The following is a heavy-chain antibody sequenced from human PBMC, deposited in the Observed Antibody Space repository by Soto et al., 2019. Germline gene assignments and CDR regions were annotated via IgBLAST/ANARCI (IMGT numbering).Heavy chain of an antibody. CDR1: GDSVSSNHAT. CDR2: TYYRSKWYY. J-gene: IGHJ4*02. CDR3: VRLIGNSLLDA. Sequence: PSQTLSLTCAISGDSVSSNHATWDWIRQSPSRGLEWLGRTYYRSKWYYDYALSVKSRITINPDTSNNQLSLQLSSVTPDDTAVDYCVRLIGNSLLDARGQRTLVTVSS. V-gene: IGHV6-1*01. D-gene: IGHD6-13*01.